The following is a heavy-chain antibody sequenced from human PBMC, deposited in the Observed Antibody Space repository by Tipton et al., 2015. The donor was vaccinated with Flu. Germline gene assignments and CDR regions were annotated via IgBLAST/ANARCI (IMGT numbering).Heavy chain of an antibody. CDR1: GGSISTYY. D-gene: IGHD6-19*01. V-gene: IGHV4-4*07. Sequence: TLSLTCSVSGGSISTYYWSWIRQPAGKGLEWVGHFYNNGSTRYNPSLKHRCTMSADTSRSQFSLKVTSVTAADTAVYFCAREGDDYSRGWYASWGQGILVTVSS. J-gene: IGHJ5*02. CDR3: AREGDDYSRGWYAS. CDR2: FYNNGST.